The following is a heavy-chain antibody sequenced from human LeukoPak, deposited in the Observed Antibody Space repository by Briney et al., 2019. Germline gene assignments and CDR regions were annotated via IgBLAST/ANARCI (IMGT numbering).Heavy chain of an antibody. V-gene: IGHV3-23*01. CDR2: ISGSGGST. CDR3: ANGPLVPAVEYYFDY. CDR1: GFTFSSYA. Sequence: TGGSLRLSCAASGFTFSSYAMSWVRQAPGKGLEWVSAISGSGGSTYYGDSVKGRFTISRDNSKNTLYLQMNSLRAEDTAVYYCANGPLVPAVEYYFDYWGQGTLVTVSS. J-gene: IGHJ4*02. D-gene: IGHD2-2*01.